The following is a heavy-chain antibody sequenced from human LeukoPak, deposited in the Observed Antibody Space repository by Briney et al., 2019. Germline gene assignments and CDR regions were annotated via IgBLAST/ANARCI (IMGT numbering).Heavy chain of an antibody. CDR1: GGSISSGGYY. V-gene: IGHV4-61*08. CDR2: IYYSGST. J-gene: IGHJ4*02. CDR3: AREWGSGALGYYFDY. Sequence: PSETLSLTCTVSGGSISSGGYYWSWIRQPPGKGLEWIGYIYYSGSTNYNPSLKSRVTISVDTFKNQFSLKLSSVTAADTAVYYCAREWGSGALGYYFDYWGQGTLVTVSS. D-gene: IGHD3-10*01.